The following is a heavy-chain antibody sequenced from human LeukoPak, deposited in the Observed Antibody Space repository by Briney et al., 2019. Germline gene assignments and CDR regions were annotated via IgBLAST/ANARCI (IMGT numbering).Heavy chain of an antibody. V-gene: IGHV3-30-3*01. Sequence: PGGSLRLSCAASGFTFSSYAMHWVRQAPGKGLEWVAVISYDGSNKYYADSVKGRFTISRDNSKNTLYLQMNSLRAEDTAVYYCAKAYSSSWYLKNFDYWGQGTLVTVSS. D-gene: IGHD6-13*01. J-gene: IGHJ4*02. CDR2: ISYDGSNK. CDR3: AKAYSSSWYLKNFDY. CDR1: GFTFSSYA.